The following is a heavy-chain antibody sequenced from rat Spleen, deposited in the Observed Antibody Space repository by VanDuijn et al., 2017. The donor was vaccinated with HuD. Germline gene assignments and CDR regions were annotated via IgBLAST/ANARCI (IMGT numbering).Heavy chain of an antibody. V-gene: IGHV2-13*01. Sequence: QVRLKESGPGLVQPSQTLSLTCTVSGFSLISYAVNWVRQPPGKGLEWMGGIWGDGSTNYNSALKSRLNISRDTSKSQLYLKMNSLQTEDTAIYFCTSGPSSVYYGWFAYWGQGTLVTVSS. D-gene: IGHD1-6*01. J-gene: IGHJ3*01. CDR3: TSGPSSVYYGWFAY. CDR2: IWGDGST. CDR1: GFSLISYA.